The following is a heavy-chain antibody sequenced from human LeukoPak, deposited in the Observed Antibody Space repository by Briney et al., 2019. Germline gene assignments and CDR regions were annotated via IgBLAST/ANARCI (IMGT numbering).Heavy chain of an antibody. V-gene: IGHV3-74*01. Sequence: PGGSLRLSCAASGFTVVSYWIHGVRQAPGKGLVWVSRINGDGTNRDYADSVRGRFAISRDNAKNTVYLQMNSLGGEDTAVYYCTRVSTGTSGGWEYWGQGTLVTVSS. CDR3: TRVSTGTSGGWEY. CDR1: GFTVVSYW. J-gene: IGHJ4*02. CDR2: INGDGTNR. D-gene: IGHD1-1*01.